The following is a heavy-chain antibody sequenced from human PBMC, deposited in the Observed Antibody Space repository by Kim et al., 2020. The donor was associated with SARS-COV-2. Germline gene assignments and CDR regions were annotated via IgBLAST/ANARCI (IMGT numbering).Heavy chain of an antibody. CDR1: GFTFSSYA. J-gene: IGHJ4*02. CDR3: ARSRGYSGYAPRDYFDY. V-gene: IGHV3-30*04. Sequence: GGSLRLSCAASGFTFSSYAMHWVRQAPGKGLEWVAVISYDGSNKYYADSVKGRFTISRDNSKNTLYLQMNSLRAEDTAVYYCARSRGYSGYAPRDYFDYWGQGTLVTVSS. D-gene: IGHD5-12*01. CDR2: ISYDGSNK.